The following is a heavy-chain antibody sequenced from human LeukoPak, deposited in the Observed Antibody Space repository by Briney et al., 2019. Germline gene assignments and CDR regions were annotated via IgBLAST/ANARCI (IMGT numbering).Heavy chain of an antibody. CDR2: INHSGST. D-gene: IGHD4-4*01. Sequence: SENLSLNCAVYGGSFSGNYWSWIRQPPGKGLEWIGEINHSGSTNYNPSLKSRVTISVDTSKNQFSLKLSSVTAADTAVYYCARGNSNYPTPTRFDYWGQGTLVTVSS. CDR3: ARGNSNYPTPTRFDY. CDR1: GGSFSGNY. J-gene: IGHJ4*02. V-gene: IGHV4-34*01.